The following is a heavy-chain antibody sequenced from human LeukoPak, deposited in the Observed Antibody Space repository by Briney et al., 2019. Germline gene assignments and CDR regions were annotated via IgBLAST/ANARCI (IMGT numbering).Heavy chain of an antibody. V-gene: IGHV1-3*01. J-gene: IGHJ6*04. CDR1: GYTFTSYA. Sequence: GASVKVSCKASGYTFTSYAMHWVRQAPGQRLEWMGWINAGNGNTKYSQKFQGRVTITRDTSASTAYMELGSLRSEDTAVYYCARDVPMVRGVIINGMDVWGKGTTVTVSS. CDR3: ARDVPMVRGVIINGMDV. CDR2: INAGNGNT. D-gene: IGHD3-10*01.